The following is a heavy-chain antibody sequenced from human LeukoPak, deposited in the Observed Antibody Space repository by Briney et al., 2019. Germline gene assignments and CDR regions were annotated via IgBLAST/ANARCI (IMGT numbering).Heavy chain of an antibody. Sequence: SETLSLTCTVSGGSISSHYWSWIRQPPGKGLEWIGYIYYSGSTNYNPSLKSRVTISVDTSKNQFSLKLSSVTAADTAVYYRARVYGAGNYLDYWGQGTLATVSS. V-gene: IGHV4-59*11. D-gene: IGHD4/OR15-4a*01. CDR1: GGSISSHY. CDR3: ARVYGAGNYLDY. J-gene: IGHJ4*02. CDR2: IYYSGST.